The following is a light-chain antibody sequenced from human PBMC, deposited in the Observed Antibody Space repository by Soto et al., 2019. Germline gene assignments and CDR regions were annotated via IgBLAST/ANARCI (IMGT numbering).Light chain of an antibody. CDR3: QQYNNWPFT. CDR2: DAS. V-gene: IGKV1-5*01. J-gene: IGKJ5*01. CDR1: QSIGTW. Sequence: PPSAFPLSPSVGARITMTWGASQSIGTWLAWYQHRKGEGPKLLIHDASSLESGVPSRFSGSGYATEFILTISSLQSEDLAVYACQQYNNWPFTFGQGTRLEIK.